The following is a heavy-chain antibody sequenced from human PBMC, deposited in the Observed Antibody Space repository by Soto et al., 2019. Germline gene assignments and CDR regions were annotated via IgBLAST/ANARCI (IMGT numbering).Heavy chain of an antibody. J-gene: IGHJ4*02. Sequence: ASVKVSCKASGYTFTGYYMHCVRQAPGQGLEWMGWLNPDTGATNYAEKFQGRVTMTRDTSSSTAYMEVIRLRSDDTAVYYCARKVATLNFDYWGQGTLVTVSS. D-gene: IGHD5-12*01. CDR1: GYTFTGYY. V-gene: IGHV1-2*02. CDR2: LNPDTGAT. CDR3: ARKVATLNFDY.